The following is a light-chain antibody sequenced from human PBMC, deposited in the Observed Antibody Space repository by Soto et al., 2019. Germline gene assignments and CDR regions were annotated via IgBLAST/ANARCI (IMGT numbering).Light chain of an antibody. CDR1: QSVSSN. Sequence: EIVMTQSPATLSVSPGERATLSSRASQSVSSNLAWYQQKPGQAPRLLIYGASTRATGIPARFSGSGSGTEFTLTISSLQSEDFAVYYCQQYNNWPPPFGQGTKVEIK. CDR2: GAS. V-gene: IGKV3-15*01. CDR3: QQYNNWPPP. J-gene: IGKJ1*01.